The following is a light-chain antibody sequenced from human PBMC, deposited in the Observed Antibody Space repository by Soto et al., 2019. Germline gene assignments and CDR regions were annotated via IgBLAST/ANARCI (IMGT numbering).Light chain of an antibody. Sequence: QSVLTQPPSASASLGASVTLTCTLSSGYSNYKVDWYQQRPGKGPRFVMRVGTGGIVGSKGDGIPDRFSVLGSGLNRYLTIKNIQDEDESDYLCGADHGSGSNFVSVVFGGGTKLTVL. J-gene: IGLJ2*01. V-gene: IGLV9-49*01. CDR3: GADHGSGSNFVSVV. CDR1: SGYSNYK. CDR2: VGTGGIVG.